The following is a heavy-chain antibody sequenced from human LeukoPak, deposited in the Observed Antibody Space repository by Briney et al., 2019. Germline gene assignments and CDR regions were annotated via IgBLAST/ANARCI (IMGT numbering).Heavy chain of an antibody. CDR2: ISYDGSNK. CDR3: AKKGVRAMAPDY. CDR1: GFTFSSYS. J-gene: IGHJ4*02. Sequence: GGSLRLSCAASGFTFSSYSMKWVRQAPGKGLEWVAVISYDGSNKYYADSVKGRFTISRDNSKNTLYLQMNSLRAEDTAVYYCAKKGVRAMAPDYWGQGTLVTVSS. D-gene: IGHD5-18*01. V-gene: IGHV3-30*18.